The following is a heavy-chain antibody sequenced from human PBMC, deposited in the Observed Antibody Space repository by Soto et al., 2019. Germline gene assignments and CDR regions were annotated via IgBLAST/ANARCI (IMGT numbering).Heavy chain of an antibody. D-gene: IGHD5-12*01. J-gene: IGHJ6*02. CDR3: ARWLQLRRKTMDV. CDR2: IIPILGTA. CDR1: GGTFYRYS. V-gene: IGHV1-69*13. Sequence: GASVKVPPQDSGGTFYRYSHSWVGKAPGQGLEWMGGIIPILGTANYAQKFQGRVTITVDESTSTAYMELSRLRSDDRAVYYCARWLQLRRKTMDVWGQGTTVTVSS.